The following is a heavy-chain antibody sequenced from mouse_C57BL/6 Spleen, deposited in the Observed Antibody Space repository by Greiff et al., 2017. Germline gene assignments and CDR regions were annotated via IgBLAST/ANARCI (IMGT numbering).Heavy chain of an antibody. V-gene: IGHV1-80*01. Sequence: QVQLQESGAELVKPGASVKISCKASGYAFSSYWMNWVKQRPGKGLEWIGQIYPGDGDTNYNGKFKGKATLTADKSSSTAYMQLSRLTSEDSAVYCCARAGSNFAWFAYWGQGTLVTVSA. J-gene: IGHJ3*01. D-gene: IGHD2-5*01. CDR2: IYPGDGDT. CDR1: GYAFSSYW. CDR3: ARAGSNFAWFAY.